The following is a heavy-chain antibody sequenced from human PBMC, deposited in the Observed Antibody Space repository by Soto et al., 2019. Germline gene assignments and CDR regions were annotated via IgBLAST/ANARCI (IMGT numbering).Heavy chain of an antibody. D-gene: IGHD3-22*01. CDR1: GGSIRSNIYY. CDR3: ARQHYYDSSGYYTWN. Sequence: SETLSLTCSVSGGSIRSNIYYWGWIRRPPGKGLEWIATVHYSGSTYYTPSLKNRVTISADTSNNQFSLRLNSVTAADTAVYYCARQHYYDSSGYYTWNWGQGTLVT. V-gene: IGHV4-39*01. J-gene: IGHJ4*02. CDR2: VHYSGST.